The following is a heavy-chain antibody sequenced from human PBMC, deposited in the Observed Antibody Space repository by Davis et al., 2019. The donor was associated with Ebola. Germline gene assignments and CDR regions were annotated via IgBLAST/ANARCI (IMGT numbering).Heavy chain of an antibody. D-gene: IGHD3-9*01. J-gene: IGHJ6*02. CDR3: ARVSLTSERYFDWSGVGYYYGMDV. V-gene: IGHV3-74*01. Sequence: PGGSLRLSCAASGFTFSSYWMHWVRQAPGKGLVWVSRINSDGSSTSYADSVKGRFTISRDNAKNTLYLQMNSLRAEDTAVYYCARVSLTSERYFDWSGVGYYYGMDVWGQGTTVTVSS. CDR1: GFTFSSYW. CDR2: INSDGSST.